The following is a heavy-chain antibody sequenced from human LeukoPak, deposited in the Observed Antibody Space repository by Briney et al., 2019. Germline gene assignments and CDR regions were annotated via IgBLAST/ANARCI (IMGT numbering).Heavy chain of an antibody. CDR3: ASSTAIGY. CDR2: ITSSGSTI. V-gene: IGHV3-48*03. CDR1: GFTFSSYE. Sequence: SGGSLRLSCAASGFTFSSYEMNWVRQAPGKGLEWVSYITSSGSTIYYADSVKGRFTISRDNAKNSLYLQMNSLRTEDTAVYYCASSTAIGYWGQGTLVTVSS. J-gene: IGHJ4*02.